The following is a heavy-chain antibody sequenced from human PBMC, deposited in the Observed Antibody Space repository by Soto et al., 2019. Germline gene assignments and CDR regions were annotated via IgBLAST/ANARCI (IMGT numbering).Heavy chain of an antibody. Sequence: SETLSLTCTVSGGSISSYYWSWIRQPPGKGLEWIGYIYYSGSTNYNPSLKSRVTISVDTSKNQFSLKLSSVTAADTAVYYCARGSHHSRTLWLPKQGYYFDYWGQGTLVTVSS. D-gene: IGHD5-18*01. CDR3: ARGSHHSRTLWLPKQGYYFDY. CDR2: IYYSGST. CDR1: GGSISSYY. V-gene: IGHV4-59*01. J-gene: IGHJ4*02.